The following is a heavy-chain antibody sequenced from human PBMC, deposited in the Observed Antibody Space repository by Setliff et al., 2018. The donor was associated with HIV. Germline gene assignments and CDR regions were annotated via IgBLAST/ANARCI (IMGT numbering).Heavy chain of an antibody. J-gene: IGHJ6*03. CDR2: IRADNGHT. CDR1: GYTFSTYG. D-gene: IGHD6-19*01. V-gene: IGHV1-18*01. CDR3: VRHRSAVAGTRIGYYYYMDV. Sequence: ASVKVSCKASGYTFSTYGLTWVRQAPGQGLEWMGWIRADNGHTDYAQKFQGRVTMTADTSTSTAYMEMRTLRSDDTAIYYCVRHRSAVAGTRIGYYYYMDVWGKGTTVTVSS.